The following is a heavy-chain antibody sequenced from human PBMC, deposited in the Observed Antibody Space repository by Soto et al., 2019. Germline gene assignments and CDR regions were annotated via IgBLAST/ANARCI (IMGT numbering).Heavy chain of an antibody. J-gene: IGHJ6*02. Sequence: GGSLRLSCEASGFSFSTYSMHWVRQAPGKGLEWVSSIGRRSDIYYADSVKGRFTISRDNAKNSVSLQMNSLRDEDTAVYYCAREETAWPLAYGLDVWGQGATVTVSS. CDR1: GFSFSTYS. CDR2: IGRRSDI. CDR3: AREETAWPLAYGLDV. D-gene: IGHD2-21*02. V-gene: IGHV3-21*01.